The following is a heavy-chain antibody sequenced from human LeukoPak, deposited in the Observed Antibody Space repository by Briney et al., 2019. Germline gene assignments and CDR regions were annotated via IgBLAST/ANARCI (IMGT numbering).Heavy chain of an antibody. CDR2: IIPIFGTA. J-gene: IGHJ3*02. V-gene: IGHV1-69*05. Sequence: LVKVSCKASGGTFSSYAISWVRQAPGQGLEWMGRIIPIFGTANYAQKFQGRVTITTDESTSTAYMELSSLRSEDTAVYYCASTVVAAPDAFDIWGQGTMVTVSS. D-gene: IGHD2-15*01. CDR3: ASTVVAAPDAFDI. CDR1: GGTFSSYA.